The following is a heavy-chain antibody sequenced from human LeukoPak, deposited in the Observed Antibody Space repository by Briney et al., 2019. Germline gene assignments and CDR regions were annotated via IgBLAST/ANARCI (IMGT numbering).Heavy chain of an antibody. CDR3: ARGYYYDSSGYLY. V-gene: IGHV4-59*01. CDR1: GGSISSYY. J-gene: IGHJ4*02. Sequence: SSETLSLTCTVSGGSISSYYWSWIRQPPGKGLEWIGYIYYSGSTNYNPSLKSRVTISVDTSKNQFSLKLSSVTAADTAVYYCARGYYYDSSGYLYWGQGTLVTVSS. CDR2: IYYSGST. D-gene: IGHD3-22*01.